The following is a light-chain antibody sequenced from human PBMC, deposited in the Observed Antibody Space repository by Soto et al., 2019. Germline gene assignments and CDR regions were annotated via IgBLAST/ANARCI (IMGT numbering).Light chain of an antibody. CDR2: VAS. V-gene: IGKV3-20*01. CDR3: QQYGSSPVT. J-gene: IGKJ1*01. CDR1: QSVSSSS. Sequence: EIVLTQSPGTLSLSPGERATLSCRASQSVSSSSLAWYQQRPGQAPKLLIYVASSRATGIPDRFSGSGSGTDFTLTISRLEPEDFAVYYCQQYGSSPVTFGQGTRWIS.